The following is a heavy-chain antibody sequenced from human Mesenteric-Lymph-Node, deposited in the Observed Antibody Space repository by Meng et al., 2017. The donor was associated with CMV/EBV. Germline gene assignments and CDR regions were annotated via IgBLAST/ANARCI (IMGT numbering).Heavy chain of an antibody. CDR1: GFTFSSYA. V-gene: IGHV3-23*01. Sequence: GESLKISCAASGFTFSSYAMSWVRQAPGKGLEWVSSVVASGASTNYADSVKGRFTISRDNSKNTLYLQMNSLRADDTAVYYCAKDTLGDLGDYWGQGTLVTVSS. CDR3: AKDTLGDLGDY. CDR2: VVASGAST. J-gene: IGHJ4*02. D-gene: IGHD3-10*01.